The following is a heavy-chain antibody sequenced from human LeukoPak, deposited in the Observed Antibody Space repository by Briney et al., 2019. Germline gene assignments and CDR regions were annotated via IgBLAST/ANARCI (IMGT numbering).Heavy chain of an antibody. Sequence: GGSLRLSCAASGFTFSSYAMHWVRQAPGKGLEWVAIISYDGSNKYYADSVKGRFTISRDNSMNTLYLQMNSLRAEDTAVYYCAKVRWGSDNALDSWGQGTLVTGSS. CDR3: AKVRWGSDNALDS. V-gene: IGHV3-30*04. J-gene: IGHJ4*02. CDR2: ISYDGSNK. CDR1: GFTFSSYA. D-gene: IGHD3-16*01.